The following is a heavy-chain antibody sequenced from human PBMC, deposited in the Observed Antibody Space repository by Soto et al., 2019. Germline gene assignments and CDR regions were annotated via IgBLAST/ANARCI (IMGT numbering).Heavy chain of an antibody. CDR2: IYPGDSDT. D-gene: IGHD2-2*01. CDR3: ARQSGYQLLGFGP. V-gene: IGHV5-51*01. Sequence: GECLKISCKGSGYNFTSYWIGWVRQMPGKGLEWMGIIYPGDSDTRYSPSFQGQVTNSAAKSISTAYLQWSSLRASDTAMYYCARQSGYQLLGFGPWGQGTLVPVSS. J-gene: IGHJ5*02. CDR1: GYNFTSYW.